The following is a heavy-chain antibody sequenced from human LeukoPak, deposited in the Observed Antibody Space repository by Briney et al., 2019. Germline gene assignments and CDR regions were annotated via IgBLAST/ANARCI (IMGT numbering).Heavy chain of an antibody. Sequence: SETLSLTCTVSGDSINSYYWSWIRQPPGKGLEWIGYIYYSGSTKSKPSIKSRVTISVDTSKNQFSLKLSSVTAADTAVYYCARSLRGYRFATDYWGQGTLVTVSS. D-gene: IGHD5-18*01. J-gene: IGHJ4*02. V-gene: IGHV4-59*08. CDR1: GDSINSYY. CDR2: IYYSGST. CDR3: ARSLRGYRFATDY.